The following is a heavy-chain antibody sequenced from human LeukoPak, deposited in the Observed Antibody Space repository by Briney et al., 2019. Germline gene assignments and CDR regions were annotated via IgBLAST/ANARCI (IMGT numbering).Heavy chain of an antibody. CDR2: IRGSGGST. V-gene: IGHV3-23*01. D-gene: IGHD3-10*01. J-gene: IGHJ4*02. CDR3: AKDLITMVRAAGY. CDR1: VFTCSSYA. Sequence: GGSLRLSCAASVFTCSSYAMSWVRQAPGKGLEWVSAIRGSGGSTYYADSVKGRFTISRDNSKNTLYLQMNSLRAEDTAVYYCAKDLITMVRAAGYWGQGTLVTVSS.